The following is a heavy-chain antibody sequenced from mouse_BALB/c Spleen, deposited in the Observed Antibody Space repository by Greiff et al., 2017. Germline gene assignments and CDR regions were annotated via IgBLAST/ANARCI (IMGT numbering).Heavy chain of an antibody. D-gene: IGHD1-1*01. CDR1: GFTFSSYA. CDR3: ARHVTTVVATDYAMDY. V-gene: IGHV5-9-3*01. J-gene: IGHJ4*01. CDR2: ISSGGSYT. Sequence: EVMVVESGGGLVQPGGSRKLSCAASGFTFSSYAMSWVRQTPEKRLEWVATISSGGSYTYYPDSVKGRFTISRDNAKNTLYLQMSSLRSEDTAMYYCARHVTTVVATDYAMDYWGQGTSVTVSS.